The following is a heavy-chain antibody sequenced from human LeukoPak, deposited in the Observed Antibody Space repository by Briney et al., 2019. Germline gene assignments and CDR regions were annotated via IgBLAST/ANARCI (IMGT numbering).Heavy chain of an antibody. CDR3: AKDLVAAAGL. CDR2: IRYDGSNK. V-gene: IGHV3-30*02. D-gene: IGHD6-13*01. J-gene: IGHJ4*02. CDR1: GFTFSSYG. Sequence: GGSLRLSCAASGFTFSSYGMHWVRQAPGKGLEWVAFIRYDGSNKYYADSVKGRVTISRDNSKNTLYLQMNSLRAEDTAVYYCAKDLVAAAGLWGQGTLVTVSS.